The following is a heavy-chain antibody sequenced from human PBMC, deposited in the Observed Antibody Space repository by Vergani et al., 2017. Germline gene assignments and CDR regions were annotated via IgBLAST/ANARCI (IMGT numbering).Heavy chain of an antibody. D-gene: IGHD2-8*01. Sequence: QVQLQQWGGGLLKTSETLSLNCVVNGASFTSYHWTWIRQSPGEGLEWVGDIDHTGRPDYNPSLKSRLTMSVDKSRNQFSRTLNSVTATDTAIYFCARVNTEANGHLYYYYYMDVWGQGTAVTVS. CDR3: ARVNTEANGHLYYYYYMDV. J-gene: IGHJ6*03. CDR1: GASFTSYH. CDR2: IDHTGRP. V-gene: IGHV4-34*01.